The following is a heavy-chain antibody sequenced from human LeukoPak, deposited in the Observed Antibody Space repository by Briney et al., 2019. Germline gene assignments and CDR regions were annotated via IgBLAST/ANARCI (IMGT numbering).Heavy chain of an antibody. Sequence: ASGKVSCKASGYTFTGYYMHWVRQAPGQGLEWMGWINPNSGGTNYAQKFQGRVTMTRDTSISTAYMELSRLRSDDTAVYYCARVIAAAGLDAFDIWGQGTMVTVSS. CDR2: INPNSGGT. J-gene: IGHJ3*02. V-gene: IGHV1-2*02. CDR1: GYTFTGYY. D-gene: IGHD6-13*01. CDR3: ARVIAAAGLDAFDI.